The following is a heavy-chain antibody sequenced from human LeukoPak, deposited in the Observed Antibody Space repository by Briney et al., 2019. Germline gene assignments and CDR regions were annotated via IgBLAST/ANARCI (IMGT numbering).Heavy chain of an antibody. CDR2: INPNRGGT. Sequence: ASAKVSSKASGYSFTDYYMHWGRQAPGQGLEWMRWINPNRGGTNHAQKFRGRITMTRDTSTDTAYMEVNSLRSDDTAVYYCAREGKAADDVNWFDPWGQGTLVTVSS. CDR3: AREGKAADDVNWFDP. D-gene: IGHD6-13*01. V-gene: IGHV1-2*02. J-gene: IGHJ5*02. CDR1: GYSFTDYY.